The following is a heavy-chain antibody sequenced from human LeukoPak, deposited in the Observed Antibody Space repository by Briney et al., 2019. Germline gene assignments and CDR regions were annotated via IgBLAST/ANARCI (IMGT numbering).Heavy chain of an antibody. V-gene: IGHV3-23*01. CDR2: ISGSGGST. CDR1: GFTFSSYA. CDR3: ARSLPYYYDSSGYSSFDY. D-gene: IGHD3-22*01. J-gene: IGHJ4*02. Sequence: GGSLRLSCAASGFTFSSYAMSWVRQAPGKGLEWVSAISGSGGSTYYADSVKGRFTISRDNSKNTLYLQMNSLRAEDTAVYYCARSLPYYYDSSGYSSFDYWGQGTLVTVSS.